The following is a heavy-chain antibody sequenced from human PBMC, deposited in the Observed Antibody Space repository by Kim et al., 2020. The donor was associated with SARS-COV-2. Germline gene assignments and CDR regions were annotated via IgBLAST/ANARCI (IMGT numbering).Heavy chain of an antibody. CDR3: ARDEVKTGTTPDGMDV. CDR2: INPSGGST. J-gene: IGHJ6*02. D-gene: IGHD1-7*01. Sequence: ASVKVSCKASGYTFTSYYMHWVRQAPGQGLEWMGIINPSGGSTSYAQKFQGRVTMTRDTSTSTVYMELSSLRSEDTAVYYCARDEVKTGTTPDGMDVWGQGTTVTVSS. V-gene: IGHV1-46*01. CDR1: GYTFTSYY.